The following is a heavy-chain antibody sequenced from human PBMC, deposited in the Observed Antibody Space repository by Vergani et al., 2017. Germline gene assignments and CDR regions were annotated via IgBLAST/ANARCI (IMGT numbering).Heavy chain of an antibody. D-gene: IGHD5-12*01. CDR1: GGTLNSFA. Sequence: QVQLVQSGAEVKTPGSSVKVSCKASGGTLNSFAISWVRQAPGQGLEWMGRIISMFGTSNYAQRFQGRVTITADESTSTAYMGLSSLRFEDTAVYYCAREKATIADDALKFWGQGTMVTVS. CDR3: AREKATIADDALKF. J-gene: IGHJ3*01. CDR2: IISMFGTS. V-gene: IGHV1-69*13.